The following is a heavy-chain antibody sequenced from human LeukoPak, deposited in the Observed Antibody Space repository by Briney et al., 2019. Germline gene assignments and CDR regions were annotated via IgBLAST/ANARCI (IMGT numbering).Heavy chain of an antibody. CDR2: ISYDGTKQ. CDR1: GFTFISYA. D-gene: IGHD3-3*01. J-gene: IGHJ4*02. Sequence: PGGSLRLSCAASGFTFISYAMSWVRQAPGKGLEWVAIISYDGTKQFYADSVKGRFTISRDDSRNTLYLQMNSLRPEDTAVYYCTRDANDFSPRYYFDYWGQGTLVTVSS. CDR3: TRDANDFSPRYYFDY. V-gene: IGHV3-30*03.